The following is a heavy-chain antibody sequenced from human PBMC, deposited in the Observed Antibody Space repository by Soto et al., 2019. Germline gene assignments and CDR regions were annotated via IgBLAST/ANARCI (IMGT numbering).Heavy chain of an antibody. V-gene: IGHV1-69*02. J-gene: IGHJ4*02. CDR3: ARGGYSGYDSAY. Sequence: QVQLVQSGDEVKKPGSSVKVACKASGVTFSSYTISWVRQAPGQGLEWMGRIIPILGIANYEQKFQGRVTITADKTTSTAYMELSSLRSEDTAVYYCARGGYSGYDSAYWGQGTLVTVSS. CDR1: GVTFSSYT. CDR2: IIPILGIA. D-gene: IGHD5-12*01.